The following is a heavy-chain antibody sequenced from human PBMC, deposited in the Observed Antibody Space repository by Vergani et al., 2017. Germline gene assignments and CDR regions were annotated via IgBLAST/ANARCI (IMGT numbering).Heavy chain of an antibody. J-gene: IGHJ4*02. CDR3: ARDSRVGATNLDY. CDR1: GFTFSSYG. D-gene: IGHD1-26*01. V-gene: IGHV3-33*01. CDR2: IWYDGSNK. Sequence: QVQLVESGGGVVQPGRSLRLSCAASGFTFSSYGMHWVRQAPGKGLEWVAVIWYDGSNKYYADSVKGRFTISRDTSKNTLYLQMNSLRAEDTAVYYCARDSRVGATNLDYWGQGTLVTVSS.